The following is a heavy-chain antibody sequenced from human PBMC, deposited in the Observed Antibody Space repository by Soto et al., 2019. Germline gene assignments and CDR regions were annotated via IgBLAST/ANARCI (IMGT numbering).Heavy chain of an antibody. CDR1: GYTFTSYG. CDR3: ARGRYGDY. V-gene: IGHV1-18*01. Sequence: QVHLVQSGAEVKKPGASVKVSCKGSGYTFTSYGITWVRQAPVQGLEWMGWISAHNGNTDYAQKLQGRVTVTRDTSTSTAYMELRSLRSDATAVYYCARGRYGDYWGQGALVTVSS. CDR2: ISAHNGNT. D-gene: IGHD1-1*01. J-gene: IGHJ4*02.